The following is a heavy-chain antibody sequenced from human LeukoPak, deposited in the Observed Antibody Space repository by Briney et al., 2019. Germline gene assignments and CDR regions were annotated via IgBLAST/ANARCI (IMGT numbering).Heavy chain of an antibody. Sequence: GGSLRLSCAASGFTFSSYAMHWVRQAPGKGLEWVAVISYDGSNKYYADSVKGRFTISRDNSKNTLYLQMNSLRAEDTAVYYCARGPPPNDRDGYVFDPRGQGTLVTVSS. D-gene: IGHD5-24*01. CDR1: GFTFSSYA. CDR3: ARGPPPNDRDGYVFDP. CDR2: ISYDGSNK. J-gene: IGHJ5*02. V-gene: IGHV3-30*04.